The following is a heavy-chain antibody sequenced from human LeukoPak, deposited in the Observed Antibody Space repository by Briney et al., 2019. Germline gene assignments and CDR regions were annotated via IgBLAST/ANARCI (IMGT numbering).Heavy chain of an antibody. CDR1: GYTFTRYY. Sequence: ASVKLSCEASGYTFTRYYLHWVRQAPGQGLEWMGWISPNSGGTHYAQKFQGRVTMTSDTSINTAYMELSRLTSDDTAVYYCTRGVDDYDSRGYRNWFDPWGQGTLVTASS. CDR3: TRGVDDYDSRGYRNWFDP. V-gene: IGHV1-2*02. J-gene: IGHJ5*02. CDR2: ISPNSGGT. D-gene: IGHD3-22*01.